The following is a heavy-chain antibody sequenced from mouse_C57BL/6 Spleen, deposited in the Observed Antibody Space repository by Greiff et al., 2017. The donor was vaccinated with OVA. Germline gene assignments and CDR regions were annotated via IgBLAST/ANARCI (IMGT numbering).Heavy chain of an antibody. D-gene: IGHD2-3*01. CDR3: TRQIYDGYYGRYFDV. Sequence: QVQLKESGAELVRPGASVTLSCKASGYTFTDYEMHWVKQTPVHGLEWIGAIDPETGGTAYNQKFKGKAILTADKSSSTAYMELRSLTSEDSAVYYCTRQIYDGYYGRYFDVWGTGTTVTVSS. CDR1: GYTFTDYE. J-gene: IGHJ1*03. V-gene: IGHV1-15*01. CDR2: IDPETGGT.